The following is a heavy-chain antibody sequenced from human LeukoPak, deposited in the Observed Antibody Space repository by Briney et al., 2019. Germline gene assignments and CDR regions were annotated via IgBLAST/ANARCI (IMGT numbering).Heavy chain of an antibody. CDR1: GFTFSDYY. Sequence: PGGSLRLSCAASGFTFSDYYMSWIRQAPGKGLEWVSYISSSGSTIYYADSVKGRFTISRDNAKNSLYLQMNSLRAEDTAVYYCARVGARGVDTAMVAYHYGMDVWGQGTTVTVSS. CDR2: ISSSGSTI. CDR3: ARVGARGVDTAMVAYHYGMDV. D-gene: IGHD5-18*01. J-gene: IGHJ6*02. V-gene: IGHV3-11*01.